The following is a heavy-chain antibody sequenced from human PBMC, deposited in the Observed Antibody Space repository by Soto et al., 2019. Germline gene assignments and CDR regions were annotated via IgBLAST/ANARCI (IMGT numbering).Heavy chain of an antibody. CDR2: IHGSGGNT. V-gene: IGHV3-23*01. Sequence: EVQLLESGGGLQRGGGSLRLSCAASGFTFSSYAMNWVRQAPGKGLEWVAVIHGSGGNTYYADSVKGRFTISRDNSENTVYLQMISLRAGDTAVYYCASGKDRDTLTTFDYWGQGTLVTVSS. J-gene: IGHJ4*02. D-gene: IGHD4-17*01. CDR1: GFTFSSYA. CDR3: ASGKDRDTLTTFDY.